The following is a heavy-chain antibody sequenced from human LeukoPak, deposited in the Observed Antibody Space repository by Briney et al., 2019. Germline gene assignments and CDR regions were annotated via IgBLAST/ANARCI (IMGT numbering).Heavy chain of an antibody. D-gene: IGHD3-3*01. CDR1: GFTFSSYW. CDR2: IKQDGSEK. V-gene: IGHV3-7*01. J-gene: IGHJ4*02. Sequence: PGGSLRLSCAASGFTFSSYWMSWVRQAPGKGLEWVANIKQDGSEKYYVDSVKGRFTISRDNAKNSLYLQMNSLRAEDTAVYYCAGQSTIFGVVTYFDYWGQGTLVTVSS. CDR3: AGQSTIFGVVTYFDY.